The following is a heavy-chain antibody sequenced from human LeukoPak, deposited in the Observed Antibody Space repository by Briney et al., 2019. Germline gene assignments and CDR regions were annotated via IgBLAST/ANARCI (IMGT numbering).Heavy chain of an antibody. CDR3: GGNNWSENRADY. J-gene: IGHJ4*02. Sequence: PGGSLRLSCAASGFTFSSYGMSWVRQAPGKGLEWVSAISGSGGSTYYADSVKGRFTISRDNSKNTLYLQMNSLRAEDTAVYYCGGNNWSENRADYWGQGTLVTVSS. CDR2: ISGSGGST. CDR1: GFTFSSYG. D-gene: IGHD1-20*01. V-gene: IGHV3-23*01.